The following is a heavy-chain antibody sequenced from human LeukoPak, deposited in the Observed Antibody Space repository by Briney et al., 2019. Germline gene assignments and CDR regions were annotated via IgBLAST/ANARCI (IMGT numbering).Heavy chain of an antibody. Sequence: GASVKVSCKASGYTFTSYGISWVRQAPGQGLEWMGWISAYNGNTNYAQKLQGRVTMTTDTSTSTAYIELRSLRSDDTAVYYCARSGLYSSSWYGWFDPWGQGTLVTVSS. CDR3: ARSGLYSSSWYGWFDP. D-gene: IGHD6-13*01. CDR2: ISAYNGNT. CDR1: GYTFTSYG. J-gene: IGHJ5*02. V-gene: IGHV1-18*04.